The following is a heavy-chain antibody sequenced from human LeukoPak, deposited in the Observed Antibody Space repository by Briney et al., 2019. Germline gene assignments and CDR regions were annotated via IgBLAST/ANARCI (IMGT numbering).Heavy chain of an antibody. Sequence: ETLSLTCTVSGGSISSYYWNWIRQPPGKGLEWIGFIYYSGSTNYHPSVKSRVTISVDTSKNQFSLRLTSVTAADTAVYYCTRGDYYYYYYMDVWGKGTTVTVSS. CDR1: GGSISSYY. V-gene: IGHV4-59*01. J-gene: IGHJ6*03. CDR2: IYYSGST. CDR3: TRGDYYYYYYMDV.